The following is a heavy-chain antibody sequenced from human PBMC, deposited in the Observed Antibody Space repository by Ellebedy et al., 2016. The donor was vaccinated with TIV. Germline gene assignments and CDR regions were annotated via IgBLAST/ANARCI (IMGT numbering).Heavy chain of an antibody. Sequence: ASVKVSCXASGYTFTGYYMHWVRQAPGQGLEWMGWINPNSGGTNYAQKFQGRVTMTRDTSISTAYMELSRLRSDDTAVYYCARGTRIQLWSSRPYYFGYWGQGTLGHRLL. V-gene: IGHV1-2*02. J-gene: IGHJ4*02. D-gene: IGHD5-18*01. CDR1: GYTFTGYY. CDR2: INPNSGGT. CDR3: ARGTRIQLWSSRPYYFGY.